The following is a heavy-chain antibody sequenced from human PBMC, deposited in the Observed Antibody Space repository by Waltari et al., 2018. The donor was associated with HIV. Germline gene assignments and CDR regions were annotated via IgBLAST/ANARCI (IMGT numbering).Heavy chain of an antibody. CDR1: GYPFTSYA. CDR2: MNPNSGNT. Sequence: QVQLVQSGAEVKNPGASVNVSCKASGYPFTSYANNWVRQATGQGLEGRGWMNPNSGNTGYAQKFQGRVTMTRNTSISTAFMEVSSLRSEDTAVYYCARVYYDSSGYYGAAGYWGQGTLVTVSS. CDR3: ARVYYDSSGYYGAAGY. V-gene: IGHV1-8*01. J-gene: IGHJ4*02. D-gene: IGHD3-22*01.